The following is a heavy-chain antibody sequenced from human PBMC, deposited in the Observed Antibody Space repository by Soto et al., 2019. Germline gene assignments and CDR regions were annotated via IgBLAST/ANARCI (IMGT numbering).Heavy chain of an antibody. CDR2: VGYNGGST. CDR3: AKGEYCSGGSCYFNYYYGMDV. D-gene: IGHD2-15*01. CDR1: GFTFSNYA. Sequence: EVQLLESGGALVQPGGSLRLSCAASGFTFSNYAMNWVRQAPGKGLEWVASVGYNGGSTHYADSVKGRFTISRDNSKNTLYLQMNSLRAEDTAVYYCAKGEYCSGGSCYFNYYYGMDVWGQGTTVTVSS. V-gene: IGHV3-23*01. J-gene: IGHJ6*02.